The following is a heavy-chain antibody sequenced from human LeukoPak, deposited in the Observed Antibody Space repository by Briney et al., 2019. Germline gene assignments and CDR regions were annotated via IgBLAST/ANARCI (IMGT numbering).Heavy chain of an antibody. V-gene: IGHV4-30-2*01. D-gene: IGHD3-9*01. Sequence: PSETLSLTCAVSGGSISSGSYSWSWIRQPPGKGLEWIGYIYPRGSTYYNPSLKSRVILSLDKSANQFSLNLSSVTAADTAVYYCARTSGDWLSWAWIGVDVWGKGTTVTVSS. CDR1: GGSISSGSYS. J-gene: IGHJ6*04. CDR3: ARTSGDWLSWAWIGVDV. CDR2: IYPRGST.